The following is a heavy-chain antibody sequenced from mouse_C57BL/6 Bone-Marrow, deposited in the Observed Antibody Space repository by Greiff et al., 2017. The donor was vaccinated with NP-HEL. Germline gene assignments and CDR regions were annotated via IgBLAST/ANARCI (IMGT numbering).Heavy chain of an antibody. CDR2: IRNKANGYTT. CDR1: GFTFTDYY. J-gene: IGHJ4*01. V-gene: IGHV7-3*01. D-gene: IGHD1-1*01. CDR3: ARFPYYYDSSYHYYAMDD. Sequence: EVMLVESGGGLVQPGGSLSLSCAASGFTFTDYYMSWVRQPPGKALEWLGFIRNKANGYTTEYSASVKGRFTISRDNSQSILYLQMNALRAEDSATYYCARFPYYYDSSYHYYAMDDWGQGTSVTVST.